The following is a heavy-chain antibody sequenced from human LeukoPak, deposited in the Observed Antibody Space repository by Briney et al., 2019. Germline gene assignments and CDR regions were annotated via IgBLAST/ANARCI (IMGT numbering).Heavy chain of an antibody. CDR3: AKGRYFDSVGYYSFDF. D-gene: IGHD3-22*01. J-gene: IGHJ4*02. Sequence: GGSLRLSCAASGFTFSDYGMHWVRQAPGKGLEWMAVISYDETNKYYADSVKGRFTISRDNSKNTLSLQMNRLRAEDTAVYFCAKGRYFDSVGYYSFDFWGQGTLVTVSS. CDR2: ISYDETNK. CDR1: GFTFSDYG. V-gene: IGHV3-30*18.